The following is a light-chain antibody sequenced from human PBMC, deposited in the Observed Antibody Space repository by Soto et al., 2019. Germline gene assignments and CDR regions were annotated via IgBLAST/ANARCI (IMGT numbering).Light chain of an antibody. CDR1: SXDVGAYDF. CDR3: SSYTSSNTLV. CDR2: EVS. Sequence: QSVLTQPASVSGSPGQSITISCTGTSXDVGAYDFVFWYQQHPGKAPKLIIYEVSHRPSGVSSRFSGSKSGNSASLTISGLQAEDEADYYCSSYTSSNTLVFGTGTKVTVL. V-gene: IGLV2-14*01. J-gene: IGLJ1*01.